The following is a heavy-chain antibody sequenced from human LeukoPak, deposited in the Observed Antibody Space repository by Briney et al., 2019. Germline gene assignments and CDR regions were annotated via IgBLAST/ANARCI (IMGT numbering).Heavy chain of an antibody. CDR2: IIPILGIA. V-gene: IGHV1-69*04. D-gene: IGHD3-3*01. CDR3: ARSVTIFGVDTPPNWFDP. J-gene: IGHJ5*02. CDR1: GGTFSSYA. Sequence: SVKVSCTASGGTFSSYAISWVRQAPGQGLEWMGRIIPILGIANYAQKFQGRVTITADKSTSTAYMELSSLRSEDTAVYYCARSVTIFGVDTPPNWFDPWGQGTLVTVSS.